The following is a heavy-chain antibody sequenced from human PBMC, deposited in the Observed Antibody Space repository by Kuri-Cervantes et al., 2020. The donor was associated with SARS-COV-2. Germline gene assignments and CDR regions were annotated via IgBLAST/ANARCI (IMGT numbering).Heavy chain of an antibody. CDR3: ARDIAVASGYYFDY. J-gene: IGHJ4*02. CDR2: INHSGST. CDR1: GGSFSGYY. Sequence: SEPLSLTCAVYGGSFSGYYWSWIRQPPGKGLEWIGEINHSGSTYYNPSLKSRVTISVDTSKNQFSLKLSSVTAANTAVYYCARDIAVASGYYFDYWGQGTLVTVSS. D-gene: IGHD6-19*01. V-gene: IGHV4-34*01.